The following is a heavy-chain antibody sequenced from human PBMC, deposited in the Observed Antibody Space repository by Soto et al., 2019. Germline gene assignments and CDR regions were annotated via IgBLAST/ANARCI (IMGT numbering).Heavy chain of an antibody. CDR2: VNYDGTT. D-gene: IGHD1-26*01. CDR1: GTSVSSNSNH. V-gene: IGHV4-61*01. J-gene: IGHJ4*02. CDR3: ARRVGASPPRD. Sequence: VPLQESGPELVKPSETLSLTCTVYGTSVSSNSNHWSWVRQPPGTGLEWIGYVNYDGTTNYHPSLTNRVTISLDPSKNQFSLKVPSVTAADTAVYYCARRVGASPPRDWGQGTLVTVSS.